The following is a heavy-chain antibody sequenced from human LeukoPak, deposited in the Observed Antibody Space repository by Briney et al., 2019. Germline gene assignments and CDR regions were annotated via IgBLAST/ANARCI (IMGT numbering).Heavy chain of an antibody. J-gene: IGHJ6*03. V-gene: IGHV4-39*07. CDR3: ASQGHHGKIVGTTLSYFYMDV. Sequence: SETLSLTCTVSGGSISSGDYYWSWIRQPPGKGLEWIGEINHSGSTNYNPSLKSRVTISVDTSKNQFSLKLSSVTAADTAFYYCASQGHHGKIVGTTLSYFYMDVWGKGTTVTVSS. CDR1: GGSISSGDYY. D-gene: IGHD1-26*01. CDR2: INHSGST.